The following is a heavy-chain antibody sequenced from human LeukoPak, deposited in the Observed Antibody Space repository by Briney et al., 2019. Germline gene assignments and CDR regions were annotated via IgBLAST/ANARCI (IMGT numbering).Heavy chain of an antibody. CDR1: GYSFSDYW. J-gene: IGHJ4*02. Sequence: GESLKISCRGSGYSFSDYWIGWVRQMPEEGLEWMGFISASGSDFRNSPSFEGQVTISVDKSINTAYLQWSRLRASDTAIYYCARRPSVTGAPFDYWGQGTLVTVSS. D-gene: IGHD2-8*02. CDR2: ISASGSDF. V-gene: IGHV5-51*01. CDR3: ARRPSVTGAPFDY.